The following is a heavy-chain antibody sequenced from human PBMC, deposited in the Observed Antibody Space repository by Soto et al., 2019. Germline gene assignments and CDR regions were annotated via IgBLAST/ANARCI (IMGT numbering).Heavy chain of an antibody. CDR2: ITWDGGSK. Sequence: EEHLVESGGAVVQPGGSLRLSCAASGFNFHDYTIHWVRQSPGKGLEWVSFITWDGGSKYYADSVKGRFTISRDNSKNSLTLEINSLRSEDSGLYYCAKGGFGGYGMDVWGQGTTVIVSS. D-gene: IGHD3-22*01. CDR3: AKGGFGGYGMDV. J-gene: IGHJ6*02. V-gene: IGHV3-43*01. CDR1: GFNFHDYT.